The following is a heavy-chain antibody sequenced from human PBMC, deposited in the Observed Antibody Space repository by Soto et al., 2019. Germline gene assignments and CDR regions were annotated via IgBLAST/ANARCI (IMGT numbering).Heavy chain of an antibody. CDR2: INPNSGGT. V-gene: IGHV1-2*02. D-gene: IGHD5-18*01. Sequence: ASVKVSCKASGYTFTGYYMHWVRQAPGQGLEWMGWINPNSGGTNYAQKFQGRVTMTRDTSISTAYMELSRLKSDDTAVYYCARDERDEAMVTLGESNWFDPWGQGTLVTVSS. CDR3: ARDERDEAMVTLGESNWFDP. CDR1: GYTFTGYY. J-gene: IGHJ5*02.